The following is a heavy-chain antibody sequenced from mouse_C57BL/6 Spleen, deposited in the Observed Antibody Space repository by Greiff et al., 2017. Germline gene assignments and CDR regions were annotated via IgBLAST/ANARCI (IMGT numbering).Heavy chain of an antibody. Sequence: VQLQQSGAELVKPGASVKLSCPASGFNIKDYYMPWVKQRTEQGLEWIGRIDPEDGETKYAPKFQGKATITADTSSNTAYLQLSSLTSEDTAVYYCARAYGSSYWYFDVWGTGTTVTVSS. CDR1: GFNIKDYY. V-gene: IGHV14-2*01. J-gene: IGHJ1*03. D-gene: IGHD1-1*01. CDR3: ARAYGSSYWYFDV. CDR2: IDPEDGET.